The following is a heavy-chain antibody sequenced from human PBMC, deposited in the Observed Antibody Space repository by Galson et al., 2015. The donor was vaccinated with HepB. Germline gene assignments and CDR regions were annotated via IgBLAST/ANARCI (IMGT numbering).Heavy chain of an antibody. Sequence: SLRLSCAASGFTFSSYAMSWVRQAPGKGLEWVSAISGSGGSTYYADSVRGRFTISRDNSKNTLYLQMNSLRAEDTAVYYCAKEPGGGGWYVVGRPYRAYFDYWGQGTLVTVSS. CDR1: GFTFSSYA. J-gene: IGHJ4*02. V-gene: IGHV3-23*01. CDR3: AKEPGGGGWYVVGRPYRAYFDY. D-gene: IGHD6-19*01. CDR2: ISGSGGST.